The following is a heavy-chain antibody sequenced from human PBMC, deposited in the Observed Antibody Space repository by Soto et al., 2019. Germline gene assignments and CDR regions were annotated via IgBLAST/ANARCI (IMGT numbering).Heavy chain of an antibody. CDR2: IYWNDDK. CDR1: GFSLSTSGVG. Sequence: QITLKESGPTLVKPTQTLTLTCTFSGFSLSTSGVGVGWIRQPPGKALEWLALIYWNDDKRYSPSLKSRLTITKDTSKNQVVLTMTNMDPVDTATYYCAHRALTYYDFWSGSPFDLWGRGTLVTVSS. V-gene: IGHV2-5*01. D-gene: IGHD3-3*01. J-gene: IGHJ2*01. CDR3: AHRALTYYDFWSGSPFDL.